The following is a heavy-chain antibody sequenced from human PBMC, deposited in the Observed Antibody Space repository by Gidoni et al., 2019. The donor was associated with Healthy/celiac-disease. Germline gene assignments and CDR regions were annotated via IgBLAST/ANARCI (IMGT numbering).Heavy chain of an antibody. Sequence: QVQLVQSGAEVKKPGASVKVSCKASGYTFTRYAMHWVRQAPGQRLEWMGWINAGNGNTKYSQKFQGRVTITRDTSASTAYMELSSLRSEDTAVYYCARDHYYDSSGFQYFDYWGQGTLVTVSS. D-gene: IGHD3-22*01. CDR3: ARDHYYDSSGFQYFDY. J-gene: IGHJ4*02. CDR2: INAGNGNT. V-gene: IGHV1-3*01. CDR1: GYTFTRYA.